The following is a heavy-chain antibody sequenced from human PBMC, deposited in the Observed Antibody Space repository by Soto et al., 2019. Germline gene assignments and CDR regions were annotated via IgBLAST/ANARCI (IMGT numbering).Heavy chain of an antibody. D-gene: IGHD3-10*01. V-gene: IGHV4-39*01. J-gene: IGHJ3*02. Sequence: SETLSLTCTVSGGSISSSSYYWGWIRQPPGKGLEWIGSIYYSGSTYYNPSLKSRVTISVDTSKNQFSLKLSSVTAADTAVYYCARRGGTYYYGSGSYGFAFDIWGQGTMVTVSS. CDR1: GGSISSSSYY. CDR2: IYYSGST. CDR3: ARRGGTYYYGSGSYGFAFDI.